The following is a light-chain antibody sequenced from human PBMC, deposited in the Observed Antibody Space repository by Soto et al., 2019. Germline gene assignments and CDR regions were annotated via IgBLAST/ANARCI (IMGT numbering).Light chain of an antibody. Sequence: EYLLTQAPCSWPGSTSERATLSCRASQSVSGSSLAWDQQRPGQPHRLLLYGASSRATGIPDRFSGSGSGTDFTLTIRRLEPQAFAVYYYQQYGSTYSWTFGQGTKVDI. V-gene: IGKV3-20*01. CDR2: GAS. CDR1: QSVSGSS. CDR3: QQYGSTYSWT. J-gene: IGKJ1*01.